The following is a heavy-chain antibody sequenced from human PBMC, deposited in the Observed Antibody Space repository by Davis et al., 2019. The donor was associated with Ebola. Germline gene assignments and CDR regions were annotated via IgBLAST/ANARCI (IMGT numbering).Heavy chain of an antibody. CDR1: GFPVSSNY. D-gene: IGHD3-10*01. V-gene: IGHV3-66*01. Sequence: GESLKISCAASGFPVSSNYMSWVRQAPGKGLEWVSVIYSGGITDHADSVKGRFTISRDNSKNTVYLQMHSLRADDMAVYYCARDPLAWGSGSYYEDYWGQGTLVTVSS. CDR3: ARDPLAWGSGSYYEDY. CDR2: IYSGGIT. J-gene: IGHJ4*02.